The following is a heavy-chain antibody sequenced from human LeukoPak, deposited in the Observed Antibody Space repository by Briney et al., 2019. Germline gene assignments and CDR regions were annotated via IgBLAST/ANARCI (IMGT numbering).Heavy chain of an antibody. D-gene: IGHD3-3*01. V-gene: IGHV4-4*07. Sequence: SETLSLTCTVSGGSISSYYWSWIRQPAGKGLEWIGRIYTSGSTNYNPSLESRVTMSVDASKNQFSLKLSSVTAADTAVYYCARMGWSHDFDYWGQGTLVTVSS. CDR2: IYTSGST. J-gene: IGHJ4*02. CDR3: ARMGWSHDFDY. CDR1: GGSISSYY.